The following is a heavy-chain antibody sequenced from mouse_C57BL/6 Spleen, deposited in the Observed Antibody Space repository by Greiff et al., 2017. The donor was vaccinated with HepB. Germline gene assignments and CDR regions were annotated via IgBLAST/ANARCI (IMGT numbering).Heavy chain of an antibody. CDR3: AREESNHWYFDV. D-gene: IGHD2-5*01. Sequence: VQLQQSGAELVKPGASVKISCKASGYAFSSYWMNWVKQRPGKGLEWIGQIYPGDGDTNYNGKFKGKATLTADKSSSTAYMQLSSLTSEDSAVYCCAREESNHWYFDVWGTGTTVTVSS. CDR1: GYAFSSYW. CDR2: IYPGDGDT. J-gene: IGHJ1*03. V-gene: IGHV1-80*01.